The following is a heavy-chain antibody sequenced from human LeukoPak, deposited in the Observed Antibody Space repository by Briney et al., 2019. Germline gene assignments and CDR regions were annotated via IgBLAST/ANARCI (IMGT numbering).Heavy chain of an antibody. J-gene: IGHJ4*02. CDR1: GSTFSSYA. V-gene: IGHV3-23*01. Sequence: GGSLRLSCAASGSTFSSYAMSWVRQAPGKGLEWVSAISGSGGSTYYADSVKGRFTISRDNSKNTLYLQMNSLRAEDTAVYYCAKDHRGPAVSINFDYWGQGTLVTVSS. D-gene: IGHD5-12*01. CDR2: ISGSGGST. CDR3: AKDHRGPAVSINFDY.